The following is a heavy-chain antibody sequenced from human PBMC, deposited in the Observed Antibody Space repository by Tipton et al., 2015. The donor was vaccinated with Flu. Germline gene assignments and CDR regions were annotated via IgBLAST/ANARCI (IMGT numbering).Heavy chain of an antibody. CDR3: ARDLWNDRRAYYYYGVDV. CDR1: GDSINSYY. V-gene: IGHV4-4*07. Sequence: TLSLTCTVSGDSINSYYWSWIRQPAGKGLEWIGRIYTSGSTKYNPSLKSRLSMSVDTSKSQISLKLTSVTAADTAVYYCARDLWNDRRAYYYYGVDVWGQGTTVTVSS. J-gene: IGHJ6*02. D-gene: IGHD1-1*01. CDR2: IYTSGST.